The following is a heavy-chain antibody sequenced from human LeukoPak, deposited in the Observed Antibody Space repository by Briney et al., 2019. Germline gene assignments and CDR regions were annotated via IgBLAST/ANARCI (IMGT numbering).Heavy chain of an antibody. Sequence: SETLSLTCTVSGGSISSYYWSWIRQPPGKGLEWIGYIYYSGSTNYNPSLKSRVTISVDTSKNQFSLKLSSVTAADTAVYYCARDTGRDGYNYGYYGMDVWGQGTTVTVSS. D-gene: IGHD5-24*01. CDR2: IYYSGST. V-gene: IGHV4-59*12. CDR1: GGSISSYY. CDR3: ARDTGRDGYNYGYYGMDV. J-gene: IGHJ6*02.